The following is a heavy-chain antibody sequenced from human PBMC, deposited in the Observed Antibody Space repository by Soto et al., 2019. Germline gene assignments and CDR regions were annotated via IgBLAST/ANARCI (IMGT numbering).Heavy chain of an antibody. D-gene: IGHD3-16*01. CDR3: ARGYDYVWGSYIDY. Sequence: QVQLVESGGGVVQPGRSLRLSCAASGFTFSSYGMHWVRQAPGKGPEWVAVISYDGSNKYYADSVKGRFTISRDNSKNTLYLQMNSLRAEDTAVYHCARGYDYVWGSYIDYWGQGTLVTVSS. J-gene: IGHJ4*02. CDR1: GFTFSSYG. V-gene: IGHV3-30*03. CDR2: ISYDGSNK.